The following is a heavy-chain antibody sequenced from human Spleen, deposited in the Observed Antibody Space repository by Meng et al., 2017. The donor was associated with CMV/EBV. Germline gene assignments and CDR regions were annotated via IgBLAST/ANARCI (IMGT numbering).Heavy chain of an antibody. CDR2: ISRGSSHI. V-gene: IGHV3-21*06. D-gene: IGHD3-3*01. Sequence: GESLKISCAASGFTFSDYYMSCVRQAAGKGLEWVSSISRGSSHIFYADSVKGRFTSSRDNATNSLYLQMNRLRAEDTAVSYCSRDRVPAPPLEWPQLWGENYWGQGMLVTVSS. CDR3: SRDRVPAPPLEWPQLWGENY. CDR1: GFTFSDYY. J-gene: IGHJ4*02.